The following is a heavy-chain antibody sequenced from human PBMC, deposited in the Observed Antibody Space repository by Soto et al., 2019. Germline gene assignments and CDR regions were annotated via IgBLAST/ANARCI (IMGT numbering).Heavy chain of an antibody. CDR3: AREGCGGDCYRPTTATFDY. V-gene: IGHV3-11*01. J-gene: IGHJ4*02. D-gene: IGHD2-21*02. CDR1: GFTFSDYY. CDR2: ISSSGSTI. Sequence: QVQLVESGGGLVMRGGSLRLSCAASGFTFSDYYMSWIRQAPGKGLEWVSYISSSGSTIYYADSVKGRFTISRDNAKNSLYLQMNSLRAEDTAVYYCAREGCGGDCYRPTTATFDYWGQGTLVTVSS.